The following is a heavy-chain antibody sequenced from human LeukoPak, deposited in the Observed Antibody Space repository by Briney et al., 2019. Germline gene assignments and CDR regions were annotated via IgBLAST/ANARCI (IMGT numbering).Heavy chain of an antibody. D-gene: IGHD3-22*01. CDR2: INHSGST. V-gene: IGHV4-34*01. J-gene: IGHJ4*02. Sequence: PPETLSLTCAVYGGSFSGYYWSWIRQPPGKGLEWIGEINHSGSTNHNPSLKSRVTISVDTSKNQFSLKLSSVTAADTAVYYCARRLLYYYDSSGYYVRSYYFDYWGQGTLVTVSS. CDR1: GGSFSGYY. CDR3: ARRLLYYYDSSGYYVRSYYFDY.